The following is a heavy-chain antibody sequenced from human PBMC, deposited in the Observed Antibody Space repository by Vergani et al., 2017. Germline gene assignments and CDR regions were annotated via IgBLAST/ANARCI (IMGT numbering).Heavy chain of an antibody. Sequence: QVQLQQWGAGVVKPSGTLSLTCAVFGDSFSSFYWSWIRQPPGKGLEWIVEINNDGHTNYNPSLESRVTVSRDTAKNQFSLNLMSVTAADTAMYYCAVRPRVNLGGGEIVTKRTFDYWSQGSLVTVSS. CDR2: INNDGHT. D-gene: IGHD3-10*01. CDR1: GDSFSSFY. V-gene: IGHV4-34*02. CDR3: AVRPRVNLGGGEIVTKRTFDY. J-gene: IGHJ4*02.